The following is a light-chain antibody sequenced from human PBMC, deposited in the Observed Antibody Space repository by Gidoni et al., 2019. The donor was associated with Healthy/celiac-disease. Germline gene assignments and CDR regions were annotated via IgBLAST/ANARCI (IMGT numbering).Light chain of an antibody. CDR2: DAS. Sequence: EMGLTQPPATRSLSPGERATLSCRASQSVSSYFAWYQQKPGQAPRVLIYDASNRATGVPARFSGSGSGTDFTPTISSLEPEDVSVYYCQQRNSWHWTFGQGTKVEIK. CDR1: QSVSSY. CDR3: QQRNSWHWT. V-gene: IGKV3-11*01. J-gene: IGKJ1*01.